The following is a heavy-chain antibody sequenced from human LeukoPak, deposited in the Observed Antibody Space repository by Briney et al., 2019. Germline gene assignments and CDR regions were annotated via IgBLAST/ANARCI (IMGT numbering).Heavy chain of an antibody. CDR1: GFIISSFW. V-gene: IGHV3-7*03. Sequence: GGSLRLSCAASGFIISSFWMSWVRQAPEKGLEWVANIKYDGSEKYYVDSVKGRFTISRDSAKNSLYLQMNSLRAEDTAVYYCAKLTYYYDSSGYYGTEYFQHWGQGTLVTVSS. CDR3: AKLTYYYDSSGYYGTEYFQH. CDR2: IKYDGSEK. D-gene: IGHD3-22*01. J-gene: IGHJ1*01.